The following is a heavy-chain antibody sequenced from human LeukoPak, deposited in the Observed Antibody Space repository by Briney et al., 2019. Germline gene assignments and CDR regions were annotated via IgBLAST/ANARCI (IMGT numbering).Heavy chain of an antibody. CDR3: AREDHSNYEY. CDR2: IKQDGTEK. CDR1: GFTFSSYW. J-gene: IGHJ4*02. V-gene: IGHV3-7*03. D-gene: IGHD4-11*01. Sequence: RSGGSLRLSCAASGFTFSSYWMSWVRQTPGKGLEWVASIKQDGTEKHYVDSVKGRFTISKDNAKNSLNLQMNSLRAEDTAVYYCAREDHSNYEYWGQGTLVTVSS.